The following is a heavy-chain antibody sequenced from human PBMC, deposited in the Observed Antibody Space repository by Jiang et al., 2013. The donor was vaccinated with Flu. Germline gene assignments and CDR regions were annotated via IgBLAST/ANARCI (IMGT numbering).Heavy chain of an antibody. CDR3: VRVSYVAFYFDI. V-gene: IGHV4-34*01. D-gene: IGHD1-26*01. J-gene: IGHJ4*02. CDR2: INLSGFS. Sequence: GGGLEWIGEINLSGFSNYKPSLKSRVTMLLDMSKNQFSLTLTSVTAADTGVYYCVRVSYVAFYFDIWGLGTRVTVSS.